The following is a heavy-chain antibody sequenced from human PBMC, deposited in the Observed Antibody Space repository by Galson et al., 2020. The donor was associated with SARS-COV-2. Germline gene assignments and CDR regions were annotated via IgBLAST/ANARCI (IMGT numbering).Heavy chain of an antibody. J-gene: IGHJ3*02. CDR2: IYYSGST. D-gene: IGHD3-3*01. V-gene: IGHV4-31*03. CDR3: ARASTIFGVVIDAFDI. Sequence: SETLSLTCTVSGGTISSGGYYWSWPRQHPGQGLESIGYIYYSGSTYYNPSLKSRVTISVDTSKNQFSLKLSSVTAADTAVYYCARASTIFGVVIDAFDIWGQGTMVTVSS. CDR1: GGTISSGGYY.